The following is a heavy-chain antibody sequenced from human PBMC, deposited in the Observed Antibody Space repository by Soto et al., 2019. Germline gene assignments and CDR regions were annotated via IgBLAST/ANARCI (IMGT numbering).Heavy chain of an antibody. Sequence: EVQLLESGGGLVQPGGSLRLSCAASGFTFSSYAMSWVRQAPGKGLEWVSAITGSDGNTYYADSVKGRFTISRDNSTNTLYLQMNSLRADDTAVYYCAKTVSTTWAFDYWGQGTLVTVSS. CDR2: ITGSDGNT. D-gene: IGHD2-2*01. J-gene: IGHJ4*02. CDR1: GFTFSSYA. V-gene: IGHV3-23*01. CDR3: AKTVSTTWAFDY.